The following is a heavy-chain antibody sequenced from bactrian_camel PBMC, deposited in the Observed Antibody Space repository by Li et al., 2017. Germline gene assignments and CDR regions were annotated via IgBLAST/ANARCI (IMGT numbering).Heavy chain of an antibody. CDR2: IDTIGGAT. D-gene: IGHD3*01. CDR1: GYPQYRTC. CDR3: AATSNSYGLNQWATQGGGY. V-gene: IGHV3S54*01. J-gene: IGHJ6*01. Sequence: HVQLVESGGDSVQAGGSLRLSCVASGYPQYRTCLGWFRHAPGKEREGVARIDTIGGATYYADSVKGRFTISADNAKNTLYLQMNSLKPEDTAMYYCAATSNSYGLNQWATQGGGYWGQGTQVTVS.